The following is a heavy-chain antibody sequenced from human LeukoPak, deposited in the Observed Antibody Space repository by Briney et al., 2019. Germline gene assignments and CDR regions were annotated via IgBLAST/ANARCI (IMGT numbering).Heavy chain of an antibody. CDR2: IRNKANSYTT. J-gene: IGHJ4*02. D-gene: IGHD3-22*01. V-gene: IGHV3-72*01. Sequence: GGSLRLSCAASGLTFSDHYMDCVRQAPGKGLEWVGRIRNKANSYTTDYAASVKGRITVSRDDSMNSVYLQMNSLKTEDTAVYYCVRVQVVVGKGFDYWGQGTLVTVSS. CDR1: GLTFSDHY. CDR3: VRVQVVVGKGFDY.